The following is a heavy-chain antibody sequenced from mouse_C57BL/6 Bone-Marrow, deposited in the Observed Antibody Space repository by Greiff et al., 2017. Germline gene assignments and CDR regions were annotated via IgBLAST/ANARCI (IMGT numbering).Heavy chain of an antibody. CDR1: GYTFTSYW. D-gene: IGHD1-1*01. J-gene: IGHJ2*01. CDR3: ARSPLRYYFDY. CDR2: IDPSDSYT. V-gene: IGHV1-50*01. Sequence: VQLQQPGAELVKPGASVKLSCKASGYTFTSYWMQWVQQRPGQGLEWIGEIDPSDSYTNYNQKFKGKATLTVDTSSSTAYMQLSSLTSEDSAVYYCARSPLRYYFDYWGQGTTLTVSS.